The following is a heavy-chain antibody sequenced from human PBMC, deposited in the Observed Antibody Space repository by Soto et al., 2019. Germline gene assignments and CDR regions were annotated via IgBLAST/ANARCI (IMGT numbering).Heavy chain of an antibody. V-gene: IGHV4-4*02. CDR2: IYHSGNT. D-gene: IGHD6-13*01. CDR3: ASRIAAARTDEAEYFQH. Sequence: SETLSLTCAVSGGSISRSNWWSWVRQPPGKGLEWIGEIYHSGNTNYNPSLKSRVTISVDKSKNQLSLKLTSVTAADTAVYYCASRIAAARTDEAEYFQHWGQGTLVTVSS. J-gene: IGHJ1*01. CDR1: GGSISRSNW.